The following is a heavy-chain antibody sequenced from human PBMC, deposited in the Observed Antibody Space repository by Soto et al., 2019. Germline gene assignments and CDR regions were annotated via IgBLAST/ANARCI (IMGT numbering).Heavy chain of an antibody. CDR3: ARGYCSSTICYIWDNWFDP. Sequence: PSETLSLTCTVSGGSISSSYWSWIRQPPGKALEWIGYIYDSGSTYYNSCLKSRVTMSVDTSKNQFSLNLSSVTAADTAVYYCARGYCSSTICYIWDNWFDPWGQGTLVTVSS. CDR2: IYDSGST. V-gene: IGHV4-59*01. D-gene: IGHD2-2*02. J-gene: IGHJ5*02. CDR1: GGSISSSY.